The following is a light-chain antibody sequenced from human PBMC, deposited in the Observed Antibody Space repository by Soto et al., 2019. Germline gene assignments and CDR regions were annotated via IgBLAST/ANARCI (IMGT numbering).Light chain of an antibody. J-gene: IGKJ5*01. CDR2: GAS. CDR1: QSVTTR. Sequence: EIVLTQSPATLSLSPGERATLPCRASQSVTTRLAWYQHKPGQAPRLLMSGASSRASGIPVRFSGSGSGTDFNLTISRLEPEDFALYYCQQYGGSPITFGLGTRLEIK. V-gene: IGKV3-20*01. CDR3: QQYGGSPIT.